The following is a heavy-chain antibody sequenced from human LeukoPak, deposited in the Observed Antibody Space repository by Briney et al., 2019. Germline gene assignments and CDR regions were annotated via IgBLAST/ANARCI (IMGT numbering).Heavy chain of an antibody. CDR3: ARSTPTNYYYDSSGYTRGDY. V-gene: IGHV1-2*02. D-gene: IGHD3-22*01. Sequence: ASVKVSCKTSGYTFTGYYIHWMRQAPGQGLEWMGWINPNSGGTNYAQKFQGRVTMTRDTSISTAYMELSRLRSDDTAVYYCARSTPTNYYYDSSGYTRGDYWGQGTLVTVSS. CDR1: GYTFTGYY. J-gene: IGHJ4*02. CDR2: INPNSGGT.